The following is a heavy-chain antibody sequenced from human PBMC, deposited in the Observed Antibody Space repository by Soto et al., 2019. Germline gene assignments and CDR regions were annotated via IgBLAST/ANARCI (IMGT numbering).Heavy chain of an antibody. V-gene: IGHV5-10-1*01. D-gene: IGHD3-16*01. CDR3: ARHEGGLKNWFDP. Sequence: PGESLKSSCKGCGYSFTVYWISWVRQMPGKGLEWMGRIDPSDSYTNYSPSFQGHVTISADKSISTAYLQWSSLKASDTAMYYCARHEGGLKNWFDPWGQGTLVTVS. CDR1: GYSFTVYW. J-gene: IGHJ5*02. CDR2: IDPSDSYT.